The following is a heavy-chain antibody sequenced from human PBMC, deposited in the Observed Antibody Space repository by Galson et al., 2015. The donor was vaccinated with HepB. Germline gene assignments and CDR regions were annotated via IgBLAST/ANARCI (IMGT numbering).Heavy chain of an antibody. Sequence: QSGAEVKKPGESLKISCQCSGFSFTNYWIVWVRQMPGKGLEWMGIIYPGDSDTRYSPSFQGQVTIAAEKSISTAYLQRTSLKDPDAAIYYGARRRYSSSWTLRGALDYWGQGSLVTVSS. CDR2: IYPGDSDT. CDR1: GFSFTNYW. V-gene: IGHV5-51*03. D-gene: IGHD6-13*01. CDR3: ARRRYSSSWTLRGALDY. J-gene: IGHJ4*02.